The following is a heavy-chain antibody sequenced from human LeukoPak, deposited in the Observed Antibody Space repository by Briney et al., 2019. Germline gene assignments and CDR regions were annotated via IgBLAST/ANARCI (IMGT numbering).Heavy chain of an antibody. CDR1: GYTFTSYG. Sequence: ASVKVSCKASGYTFTSYGISWVRQAPGQGLEWMGWIIAYNGNTNYAPKLQGRVTMTTDTSTSTAYMELRSLRSDDTAVYYCARALYGSGSYHWFDPWGQGTLVTVSS. D-gene: IGHD3-10*01. CDR2: IIAYNGNT. J-gene: IGHJ5*02. V-gene: IGHV1-18*01. CDR3: ARALYGSGSYHWFDP.